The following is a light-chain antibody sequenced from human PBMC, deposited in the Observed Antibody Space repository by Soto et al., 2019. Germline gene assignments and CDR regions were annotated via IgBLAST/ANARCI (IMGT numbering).Light chain of an antibody. V-gene: IGLV2-14*01. CDR2: VNS. Sequence: QSVLTQPASVSGSPGQSITISCTGTSSDLGDYKYVSWYQQHPDKAPKLIIFVNSNRPSGVSTRFSGSKSGNTASLTISGLQAEDEADYYCSSYTSSDTPYVFGTGTKLTVL. CDR3: SSYTSSDTPYV. J-gene: IGLJ1*01. CDR1: SSDLGDYKY.